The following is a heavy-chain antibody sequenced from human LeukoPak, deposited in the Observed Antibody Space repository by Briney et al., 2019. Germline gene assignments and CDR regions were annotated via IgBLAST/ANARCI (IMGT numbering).Heavy chain of an antibody. Sequence: GGSLRLSCAASGFGFSSYAMHWVRQTPGKGLEWLALISYYGSNQHYAPSVKGRFTISRDNAKNTVDLQMNSLRPEDTAVYYCAKDHYVLRTFGWPRDWGQGTLVMVSS. V-gene: IGHV3-30*18. J-gene: IGHJ4*02. CDR3: AKDHYVLRTFGWPRD. CDR1: GFGFSSYA. CDR2: ISYYGSNQ. D-gene: IGHD3-9*01.